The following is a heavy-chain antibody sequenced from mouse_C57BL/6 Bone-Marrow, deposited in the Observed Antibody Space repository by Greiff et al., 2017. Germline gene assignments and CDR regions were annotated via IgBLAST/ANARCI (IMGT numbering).Heavy chain of an antibody. CDR1: GYTFTDYE. D-gene: IGHD1-1*02. CDR2: IDPETGGT. Sequence: QVQLQQSGAELVRPGASVTLSCKASGYTFTDYEMHWVKQTPVHGLEWIGAIDPETGGTAYNQKFKGKAILTADKSSSTAYMELRSLTSEDSAVYYCTRRVGDFDYWGQGTTLTVSS. CDR3: TRRVGDFDY. V-gene: IGHV1-15*01. J-gene: IGHJ2*01.